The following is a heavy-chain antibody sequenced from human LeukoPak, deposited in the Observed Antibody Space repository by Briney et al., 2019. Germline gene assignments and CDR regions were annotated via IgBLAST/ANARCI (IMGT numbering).Heavy chain of an antibody. CDR1: GFTVSSNY. J-gene: IGHJ4*02. CDR3: ARGGFTGTSCPYFDY. V-gene: IGHV3-23*01. D-gene: IGHD2-2*01. Sequence: PGGSLRLSCAASGFTVSSNYMSWVRQAPGKGLGWVSAISGSGGSTYYADSVKGRFTISRDNAKNTLYLKMNTLRAEDTAIYFCARGGFTGTSCPYFDYWGQGTLVTVSS. CDR2: ISGSGGST.